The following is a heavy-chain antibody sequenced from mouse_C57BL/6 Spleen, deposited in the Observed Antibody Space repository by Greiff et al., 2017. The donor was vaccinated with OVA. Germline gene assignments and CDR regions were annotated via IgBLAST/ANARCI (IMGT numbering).Heavy chain of an antibody. J-gene: IGHJ2*01. CDR2: ISDGGSYT. CDR3: AREGGDLYYFDY. V-gene: IGHV5-4*01. D-gene: IGHD3-3*01. Sequence: EVQGVESGGGLVKPGGSLKLSCAASGFTFSSYAMSWVRQTPEKRLEWVATISDGGSYTYYPDNVKGRFTIARDNAKNNLYLQMSHLKSADTAMYYCAREGGDLYYFDYWGQGTTRTVSS. CDR1: GFTFSSYA.